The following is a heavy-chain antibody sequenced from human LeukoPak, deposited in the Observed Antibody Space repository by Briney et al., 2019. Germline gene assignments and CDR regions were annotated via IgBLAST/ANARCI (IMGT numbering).Heavy chain of an antibody. CDR1: GYTFSSYG. V-gene: IGHV1-18*01. CDR2: ISAYNGNT. Sequence: GASVKVSCKASGYTFSSYGINWVRQAPGQGLEWMGWISAYNGNTNYAQKLQGRVTMTTDTSTSTAYMELRSLTSDDTAVYYCARVLRPITMVRGSNWFDPWGQGTLVTVSS. D-gene: IGHD3-10*01. J-gene: IGHJ5*02. CDR3: ARVLRPITMVRGSNWFDP.